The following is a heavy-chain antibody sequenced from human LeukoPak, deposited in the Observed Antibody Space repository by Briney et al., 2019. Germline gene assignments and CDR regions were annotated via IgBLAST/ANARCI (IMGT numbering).Heavy chain of an antibody. D-gene: IGHD6-19*01. CDR2: IYYSGST. Sequence: PSETLSLTCTVSGGSISSSSYYWGWIRQPPGKGLEWIGSIYYSGSTYYNPSLKSRVTISVDTSRNQFSLKLSSVTAADTAVYYCARTSGWFKNFDYWGQGTLATVSS. V-gene: IGHV4-39*07. J-gene: IGHJ4*02. CDR3: ARTSGWFKNFDY. CDR1: GGSISSSSYY.